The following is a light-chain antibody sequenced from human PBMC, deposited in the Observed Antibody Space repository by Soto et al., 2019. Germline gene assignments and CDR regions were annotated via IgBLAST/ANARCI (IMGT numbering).Light chain of an antibody. Sequence: EIVLTQSPSTLSFSPWERSTLSFRASQSISNYLAWYQHKPGQAPRLLIYDASNRATATPPRFSGSGSGTDFTLTISSLEPEDFAVYYCQQRSAGVTFGQGTRLEI. CDR1: QSISNY. J-gene: IGKJ5*01. CDR3: QQRSAGVT. V-gene: IGKV3-11*01. CDR2: DAS.